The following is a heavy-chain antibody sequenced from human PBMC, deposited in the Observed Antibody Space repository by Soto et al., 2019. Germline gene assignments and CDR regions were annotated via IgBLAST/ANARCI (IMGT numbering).Heavy chain of an antibody. Sequence: GGSLILSCAASGFTFSSYGMHWVRQAPGKGLEWVAVIWYDGSNKYYADSVKGRFTISRDNSKNTLYLQMNSLRAEDTAVYYCARDLTGYSSSWYGLEYFQHWGQGTLVTVSS. J-gene: IGHJ1*01. D-gene: IGHD6-13*01. CDR3: ARDLTGYSSSWYGLEYFQH. CDR1: GFTFSSYG. V-gene: IGHV3-33*01. CDR2: IWYDGSNK.